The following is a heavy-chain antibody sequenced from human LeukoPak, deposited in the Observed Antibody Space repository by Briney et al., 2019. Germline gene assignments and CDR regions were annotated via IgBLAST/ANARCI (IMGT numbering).Heavy chain of an antibody. D-gene: IGHD3-22*01. V-gene: IGHV1-24*01. J-gene: IGHJ4*02. CDR2: FDPEDGET. CDR3: ATATLYDISGYYYDY. CDR1: GYTLTELS. Sequence: ASVKVSCKVSGYTLTELSMHWVRQAPGKGLEWMGGFDPEDGETIYAQKFQGRVTMTEDTSTGTAYMELSSLRSEDTAVYYCATATLYDISGYYYDYWGPGTLVTVSS.